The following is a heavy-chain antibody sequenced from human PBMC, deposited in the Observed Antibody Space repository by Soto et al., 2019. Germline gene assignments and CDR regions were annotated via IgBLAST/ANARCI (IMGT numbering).Heavy chain of an antibody. V-gene: IGHV4-59*01. D-gene: IGHD7-27*01. CDR3: ARVWGRTLDY. CDR1: GGSISSYY. CDR2: IYYSGST. Sequence: SETPSLTCTVSGGSISSYYWSWIRQPPGKGLEWIGYIYYSGSTNYNPSLKSRVTISVDTSKNQFSLKLSSVTAADTAVYYCARVWGRTLDYWGQGTLVTVSS. J-gene: IGHJ4*02.